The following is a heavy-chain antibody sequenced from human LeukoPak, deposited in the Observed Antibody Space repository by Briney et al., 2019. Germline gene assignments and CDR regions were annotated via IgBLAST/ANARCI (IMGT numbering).Heavy chain of an antibody. Sequence: SETLSLTCTVSGGSLSNYYWTWIRQPPGKGLEWIGYISYSGSANYNPSLKSRLTISVGSSKNRFFLNLSSVTAADTAVYYCARTVGATSVSNNWFDPWGQGTLVTVSS. CDR1: GGSLSNYY. J-gene: IGHJ5*02. CDR3: ARTVGATSVSNNWFDP. CDR2: ISYSGSA. D-gene: IGHD1-26*01. V-gene: IGHV4-59*12.